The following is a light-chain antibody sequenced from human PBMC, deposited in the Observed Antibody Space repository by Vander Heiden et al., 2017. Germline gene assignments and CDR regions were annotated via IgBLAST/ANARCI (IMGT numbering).Light chain of an antibody. CDR3: YSAADNFWV. V-gene: IGLV3-27*01. J-gene: IGLJ3*02. Sequence: SYDLTQPSSVSVSPEQTPRITSSGDVLAKESAQGFQQKPGQAPVLVIYKDSARPSGIPERFSGSSSGTTVTLTISGAQVEDEADYYCYSAADNFWVFGGGTKLTVL. CDR2: KDS. CDR1: VLAKES.